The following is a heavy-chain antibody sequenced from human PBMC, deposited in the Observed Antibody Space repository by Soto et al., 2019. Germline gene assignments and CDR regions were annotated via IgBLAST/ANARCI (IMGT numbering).Heavy chain of an antibody. CDR2: INPNSGGT. Sequence: GASVKVSCKASGYTFTGYYMHWVRQAPGQGLEWMGWINPNSGGTNYAQKFQGRVTMTRDTSISTAYMEPSRLRSDDTAVYYCARDGSGYSGYDWDYYGMDVWGQGTTVTVSS. J-gene: IGHJ6*02. CDR3: ARDGSGYSGYDWDYYGMDV. CDR1: GYTFTGYY. V-gene: IGHV1-2*02. D-gene: IGHD5-12*01.